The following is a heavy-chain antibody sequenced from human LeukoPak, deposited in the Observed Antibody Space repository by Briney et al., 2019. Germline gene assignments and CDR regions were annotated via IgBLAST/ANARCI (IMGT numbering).Heavy chain of an antibody. CDR2: ISHDGSNT. D-gene: IGHD5-12*01. V-gene: IGHV3-30*18. CDR3: AKEMKPWMHFDY. CDR1: GFTFSRSA. J-gene: IGHJ4*02. Sequence: GGSLRVSCAASGFTFSRSAVHWVRQAPGKGLEWVAVISHDGSNTDYTDSVKGRFTISRDNSKNTLYLQMNSLRAEDTAVYYCAKEMKPWMHFDYWGQGTLVTVSS.